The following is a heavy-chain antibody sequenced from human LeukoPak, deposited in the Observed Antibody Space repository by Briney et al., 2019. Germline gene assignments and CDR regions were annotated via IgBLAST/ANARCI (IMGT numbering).Heavy chain of an antibody. J-gene: IGHJ4*02. CDR2: IDPNSGDT. V-gene: IGHV1-2*02. CDR3: ARGGTVSGGPKLASDH. CDR1: GYTFTDYY. D-gene: IGHD3-3*01. Sequence: ASVKVSCKASGYTFTDYYIHWVRQAPGQGLEWMGWIDPNSGDTDSAQKFQGRVTMTRDTSIRTAYMELSRLTSDDTAVYYCARGGTVSGGPKLASDHWGQGTLVTVSS.